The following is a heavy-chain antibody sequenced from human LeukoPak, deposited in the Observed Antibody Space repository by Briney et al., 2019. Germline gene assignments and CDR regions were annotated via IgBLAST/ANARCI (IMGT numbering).Heavy chain of an antibody. CDR1: GFTFSSYA. Sequence: GGSLRLSCAASGFTFSSYAMNWVRQAPGGGLECVSGFSGRGGTTYYAASVKGRFTISRDNSKNTLYLQMNSLRAEDTAVYYCANGNRCTSPNCLGYYYFYMDVWGKGTTVTVSS. D-gene: IGHD2-8*01. V-gene: IGHV3-23*01. J-gene: IGHJ6*03. CDR2: FSGRGGTT. CDR3: ANGNRCTSPNCLGYYYFYMDV.